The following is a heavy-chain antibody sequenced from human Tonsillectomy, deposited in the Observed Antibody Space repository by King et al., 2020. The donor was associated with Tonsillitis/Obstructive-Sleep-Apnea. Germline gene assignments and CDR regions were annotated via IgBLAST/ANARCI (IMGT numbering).Heavy chain of an antibody. V-gene: IGHV3-23*04. Sequence: VQLVQSGGGLVQPGGSLRLSCAASGYTFSSYAMSWVRQAPGKGLEWVSSLRDSGDITYYADSVRGQLTISRDNSKNTLYLEMNSLRAEDTAVYYCAKDLSRVYLLLFNYYQYGMDVWGQGPTVTVS. CDR3: AKDLSRVYLLLFNYYQYGMDV. CDR2: LRDSGDIT. D-gene: IGHD2-21*02. J-gene: IGHJ6*02. CDR1: GYTFSSYA.